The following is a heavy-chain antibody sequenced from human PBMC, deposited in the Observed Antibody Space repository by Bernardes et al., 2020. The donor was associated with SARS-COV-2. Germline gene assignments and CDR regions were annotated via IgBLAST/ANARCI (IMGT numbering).Heavy chain of an antibody. Sequence: GGSLRLSCAASGFTFSSYWMHWVRQAPGKGLVWVSRINSDGSSTSYADSVKGRFTISRDNAKNTLYLQMNSLRAEDTAVYYCARVMDYGDYEWFDPWGQGTLVTVSS. D-gene: IGHD4-17*01. CDR2: INSDGSST. J-gene: IGHJ5*02. CDR1: GFTFSSYW. V-gene: IGHV3-74*01. CDR3: ARVMDYGDYEWFDP.